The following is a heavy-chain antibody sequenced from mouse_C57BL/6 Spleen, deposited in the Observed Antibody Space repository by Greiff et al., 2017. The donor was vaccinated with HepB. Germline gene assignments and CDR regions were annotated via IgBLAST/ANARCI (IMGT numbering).Heavy chain of an antibody. Sequence: VMLVESGAELVKPGASVKISCKASGYAFSSYWMNWVKQRPGKGLEWIGQIYPGDGDTNYNGKFKGKATLTADKSSSTAYMQLSSLTSEDSAVYFCARQAIYDGPGFAYWGQGTLVTVSA. D-gene: IGHD2-3*01. V-gene: IGHV1-80*01. CDR3: ARQAIYDGPGFAY. CDR1: GYAFSSYW. J-gene: IGHJ3*01. CDR2: IYPGDGDT.